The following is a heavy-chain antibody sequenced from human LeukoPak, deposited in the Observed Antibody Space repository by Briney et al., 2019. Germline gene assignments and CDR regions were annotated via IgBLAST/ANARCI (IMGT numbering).Heavy chain of an antibody. J-gene: IGHJ5*02. CDR1: GGSVSSGSYD. V-gene: IGHV4-61*01. Sequence: PSETLSLTCTVSGGSVSSGSYDWSWIRQPPGKGLEWIGYIYYSGSTNYNPSLKSRVTISVDTSKNQFSLKLSSVTAADTAVYYCARKWSSSWTPWFDPWGQGTLVTVSS. D-gene: IGHD6-13*01. CDR3: ARKWSSSWTPWFDP. CDR2: IYYSGST.